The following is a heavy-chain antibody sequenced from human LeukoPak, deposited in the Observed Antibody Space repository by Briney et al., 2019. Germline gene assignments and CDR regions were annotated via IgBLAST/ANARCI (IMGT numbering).Heavy chain of an antibody. J-gene: IGHJ5*02. CDR2: IEPAGSAT. D-gene: IGHD2-15*01. CDR3: GRFGYVSAVDT. V-gene: IGHV3-7*01. Sequence: GGSLRLSCGASGFAFSSYWMTWLRQAPGKGLEFVANIEPAGSATYYADSEKGRFTISRDNTKNLLYLQMNSLTAEDSAVYHCGRFGYVSAVDTWGQGALVTVSS. CDR1: GFAFSSYW.